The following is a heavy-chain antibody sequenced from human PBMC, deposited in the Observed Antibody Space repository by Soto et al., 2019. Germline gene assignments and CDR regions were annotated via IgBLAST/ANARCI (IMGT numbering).Heavy chain of an antibody. D-gene: IGHD3-3*01. CDR1: GFTFDDYA. CDR3: AKARRGGVVTNCDFDY. Sequence: EVQLVESGGGLVQPGRSLRLSCAASGFTFDDYAMHWVRQAPGKGLEWVSGISWNSGSIGYADSVKGRFTISRDNAKNSLYLQMNSLRAEDTALYYCAKARRGGVVTNCDFDYWGQGTLVTVSS. CDR2: ISWNSGSI. J-gene: IGHJ4*02. V-gene: IGHV3-9*01.